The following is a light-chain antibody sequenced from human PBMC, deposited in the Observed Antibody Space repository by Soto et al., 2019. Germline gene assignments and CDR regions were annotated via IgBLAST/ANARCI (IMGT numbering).Light chain of an antibody. CDR2: GNS. Sequence: QSVLTQPPSVSGAPGQRVTISCTGRSSNIGAGYDVHWYQQLPGTAPKLLIYGNSNRPSGVPDRFSGSKSGTSASLAITGLRAEDEADYYCQSYDSSLSGGVFGGGTKLTVL. CDR3: QSYDSSLSGGV. V-gene: IGLV1-40*01. CDR1: SSNIGAGYD. J-gene: IGLJ3*02.